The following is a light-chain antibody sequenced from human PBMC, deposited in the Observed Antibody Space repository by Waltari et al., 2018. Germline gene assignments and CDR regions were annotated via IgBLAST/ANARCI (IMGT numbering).Light chain of an antibody. CDR3: SSQTLDGLVL. CDR2: DDT. V-gene: IGLV2-14*03. J-gene: IGLJ2*01. CDR1: GSAAGASES. Sequence: QSALTQPASVSGSPGQSITISCSGLGSAAGASESVSWHQHHPDKAPQVIIDDDTPRPSGVSDRFSASKSANTASLTISRLQPEDEADYYCSSQTLDGLVLFGGGTRLTVL.